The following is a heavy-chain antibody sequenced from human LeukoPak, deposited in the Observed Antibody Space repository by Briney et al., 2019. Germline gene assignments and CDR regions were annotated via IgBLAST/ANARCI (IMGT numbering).Heavy chain of an antibody. CDR1: GASISRSNYY. D-gene: IGHD6-13*01. V-gene: IGHV4-61*05. Sequence: PSETLSFTCTVSGASISRSNYYWGWIRQPPGKGLEWIGYIYYSGSTNYNPSLKSRVTISVDTSKNQFSLKLSSVTAADTAVYYCARGPGTTFYYYYYMDVWGKGTTVTVSS. CDR3: ARGPGTTFYYYYYMDV. CDR2: IYYSGST. J-gene: IGHJ6*03.